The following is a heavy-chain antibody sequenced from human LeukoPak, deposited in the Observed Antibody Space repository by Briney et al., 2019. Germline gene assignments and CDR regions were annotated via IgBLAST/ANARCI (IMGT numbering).Heavy chain of an antibody. CDR1: VFTVSRNY. V-gene: IGHV3-66*04. CDR3: ARQGYSDGDDAFDN. CDR2: SYSGGST. J-gene: IGHJ3*02. D-gene: IGHD5-18*01. Sequence: GGSLRLSCAASVFTVSRNYMRWARHARGKGLEGVSVSYSGGSTYSADSVKGRFTISSDNSKNPLYLQMNSLRAEDKAVYYCARQGYSDGDDAFDNWGQGTMVTVSS.